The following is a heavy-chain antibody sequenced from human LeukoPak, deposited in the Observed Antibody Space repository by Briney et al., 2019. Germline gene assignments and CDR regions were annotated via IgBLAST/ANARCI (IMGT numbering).Heavy chain of an antibody. CDR2: IIPIFGTA. V-gene: IGHV1-69*06. CDR1: GGTFSSYA. Sequence: GASVKVSCKASGGTFSSYAISWVRQAPGQGLEWMGGIIPIFGTANCAQKFQGRVTITADKSTSTAYMELSSLRSEDTAVYYCARALPTDLQSSDYWGQGTLVTVSS. CDR3: ARALPTDLQSSDY. J-gene: IGHJ4*02. D-gene: IGHD1-26*01.